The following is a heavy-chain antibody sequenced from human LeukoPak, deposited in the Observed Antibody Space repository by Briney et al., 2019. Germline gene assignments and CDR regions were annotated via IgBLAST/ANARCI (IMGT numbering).Heavy chain of an antibody. J-gene: IGHJ4*02. CDR1: GFTFDDYS. D-gene: IGHD3-16*01. CDR3: AKARRGVDY. Sequence: GGSLRLSCAASGFTFDDYSMHWVRQGPGKGLEWVSVISWDGGSTSYADSVKGRFTISRDNSKNSLYLQMNSLRSEDSALYYCAKARRGVDYWGQGTLVTVSS. V-gene: IGHV3-43*01. CDR2: ISWDGGST.